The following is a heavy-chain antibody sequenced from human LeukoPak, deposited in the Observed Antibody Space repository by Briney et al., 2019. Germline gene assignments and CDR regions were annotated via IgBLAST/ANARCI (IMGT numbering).Heavy chain of an antibody. D-gene: IGHD3-3*01. CDR1: GGSISSSSYY. CDR3: ASPISQLTDAFDI. CDR2: IYYSGST. J-gene: IGHJ3*02. Sequence: SETLSLTCTVSGGSISSSSYYWGWIRQPPGKGLEWIGSIYYSGSTYYNPSLKSRVTISVDTSNNQFSLKLSSVTAADTAVYYCASPISQLTDAFDIWGQGTMVTVSS. V-gene: IGHV4-39*01.